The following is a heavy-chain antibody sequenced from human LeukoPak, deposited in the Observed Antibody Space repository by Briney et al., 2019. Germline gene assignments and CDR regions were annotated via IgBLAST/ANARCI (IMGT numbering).Heavy chain of an antibody. V-gene: IGHV3-21*01. CDR1: GFTFSSYS. CDR3: ARDRDSLTIDP. CDR2: ISSSSYI. D-gene: IGHD1/OR15-1a*01. J-gene: IGHJ5*02. Sequence: GGSLRLSCAASGFTFSSYSMNWVRQAPRKGLEWVSSISSSSYIYYADSVKGRFTISRDNAKNSLYLQMNSLRAEDTAVYYCARDRDSLTIDPWGQGTLVTVSS.